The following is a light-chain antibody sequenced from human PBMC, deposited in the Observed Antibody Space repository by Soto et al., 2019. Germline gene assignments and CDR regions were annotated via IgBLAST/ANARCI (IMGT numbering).Light chain of an antibody. Sequence: IQLTQSPSSLSASIGDRVTITCRASQDISSYLAWYRQKAGNAPELLIEAASSLQSGVPSRFSGSGSWTDFSLTISSLQPEDFATYYCQQLKRYPLSFGGGTKVEIK. J-gene: IGKJ4*01. CDR1: QDISSY. V-gene: IGKV1-9*01. CDR3: QQLKRYPLS. CDR2: AAS.